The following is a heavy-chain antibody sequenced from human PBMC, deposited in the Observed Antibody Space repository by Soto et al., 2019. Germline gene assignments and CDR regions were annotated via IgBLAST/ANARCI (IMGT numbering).Heavy chain of an antibody. CDR3: ARSKIELGYCSGGSCYRPYYFDY. V-gene: IGHV1-69*13. Sequence: GASVKVSCKVSGATFSTYAITGLRQAPGQGLGGRGGIIPIFGTANYAQKFQGRVTITADESTSTAYMELSSLRSEDTAVYYCARSKIELGYCSGGSCYRPYYFDYWGQGTLVTVSS. D-gene: IGHD2-15*01. CDR1: GATFSTYA. J-gene: IGHJ4*02. CDR2: IIPIFGTA.